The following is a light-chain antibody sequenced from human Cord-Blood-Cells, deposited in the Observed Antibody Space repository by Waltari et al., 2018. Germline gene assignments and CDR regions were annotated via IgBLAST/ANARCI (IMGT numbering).Light chain of an antibody. Sequence: QSALTQPAPVSGSPGQSLTISCTGTSSDVGSYNLVSWYQQHPGKAPKLMIYEGSKRASGVSNRFSGSKSGNTASLTISGLQAEDEADYYCCSYAGSSTFVVFGGGTKLTVL. J-gene: IGLJ2*01. CDR2: EGS. V-gene: IGLV2-23*03. CDR3: CSYAGSSTFVV. CDR1: SSDVGSYNL.